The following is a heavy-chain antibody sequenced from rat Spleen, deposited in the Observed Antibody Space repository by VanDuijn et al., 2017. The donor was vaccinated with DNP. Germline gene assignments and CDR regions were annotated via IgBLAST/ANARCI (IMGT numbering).Heavy chain of an antibody. CDR3: SRQRYVNYFDY. Sequence: EVQLVESGGGLVQPGRSLKLSCAASGFTFSFYGMAWVRQAPKKGLEWVATISPSGSRTYYPDSVKGRFTTSRDNAKSSLYLQMNSLKSEDTATYYCSRQRYVNYFDYWGQGVMVTVSS. J-gene: IGHJ2*01. V-gene: IGHV5-29*01. D-gene: IGHD1-11*01. CDR2: ISPSGSRT. CDR1: GFTFSFYG.